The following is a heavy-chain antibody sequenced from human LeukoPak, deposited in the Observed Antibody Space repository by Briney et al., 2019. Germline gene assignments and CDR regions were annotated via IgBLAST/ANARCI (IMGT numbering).Heavy chain of an antibody. Sequence: GGSLRLSCAASGFTFSSYAMSWVRQAPGKGLEWVSAISGSGGSTYYADSVKGRFTISRDNSKNTLYLQMNSLRAEDTAVYYCARGSYYYGSGSYYFRPYWGQGTLVTVSS. D-gene: IGHD3-10*01. CDR2: ISGSGGST. J-gene: IGHJ4*02. V-gene: IGHV3-23*01. CDR3: ARGSYYYGSGSYYFRPY. CDR1: GFTFSSYA.